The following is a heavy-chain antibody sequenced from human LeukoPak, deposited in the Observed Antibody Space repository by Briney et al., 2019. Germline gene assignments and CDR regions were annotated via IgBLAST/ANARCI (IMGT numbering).Heavy chain of an antibody. CDR1: GFTFSSYG. Sequence: GGSLRLSCAASGFTFSSYGMHWVRQAPGKGLGWVAFIRYDGSNKYYADSVKGRFTISRDNSKNTLYLQMNSLRAEDTAVYYCAKGLNYYDGSGYPSWGQGTLVTVSS. CDR3: AKGLNYYDGSGYPS. CDR2: IRYDGSNK. J-gene: IGHJ4*02. V-gene: IGHV3-30*02. D-gene: IGHD3-22*01.